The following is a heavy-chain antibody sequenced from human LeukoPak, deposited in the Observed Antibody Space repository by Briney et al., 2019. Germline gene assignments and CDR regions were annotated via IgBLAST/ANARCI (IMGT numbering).Heavy chain of an antibody. CDR3: ARDMGHNNWFDP. CDR1: GGTFISYT. CDR2: IIPILGIA. Sequence: SVKVSCKASGGTFISYTISWVRQAPGQGLEWMGRIIPILGIANYAQKFQGRVTITADKSTSTAYMELSSLRSEDTAVYYCARDMGHNNWFDPWGQGTLVTVSS. J-gene: IGHJ5*02. D-gene: IGHD2-21*01. V-gene: IGHV1-69*04.